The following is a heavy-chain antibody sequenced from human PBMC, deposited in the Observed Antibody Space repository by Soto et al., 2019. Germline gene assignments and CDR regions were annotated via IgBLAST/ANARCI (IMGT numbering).Heavy chain of an antibody. V-gene: IGHV4-61*08. CDR2: IYYSGST. CDR1: GGSISSGGYY. Sequence: SETLSLTCAVSGGSISSGGYYWSWIRQPPGKGLEWIGYIYYSGSTNYNLSLKSRVTISVDTSKNQFSLKLSSVTAADTAVYYCARVVTGEFDYWGQGTLVTVSS. D-gene: IGHD7-27*01. J-gene: IGHJ4*02. CDR3: ARVVTGEFDY.